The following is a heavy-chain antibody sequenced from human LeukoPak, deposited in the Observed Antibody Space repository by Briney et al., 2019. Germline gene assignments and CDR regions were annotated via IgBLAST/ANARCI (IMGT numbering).Heavy chain of an antibody. J-gene: IGHJ5*02. CDR1: GGSISSGGYY. V-gene: IGHV4-31*03. D-gene: IGHD3-10*01. CDR3: ARGHVNSWAWFGELLPNSEPNWFDP. Sequence: PSETLSLTCTVSGGSISSGGYYWSWIRQHPGKGLEWIGYIYYSGSTYYNPSLKSRVTMSVDTSKNQFSLKLSSVTAADTAVYYCARGHVNSWAWFGELLPNSEPNWFDPWGQGTLVTVSS. CDR2: IYYSGST.